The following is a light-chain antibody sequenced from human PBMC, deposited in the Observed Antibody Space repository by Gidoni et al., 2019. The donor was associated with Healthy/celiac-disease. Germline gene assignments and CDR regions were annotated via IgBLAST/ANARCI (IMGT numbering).Light chain of an antibody. Sequence: QSALTQPLSVFGSPGQSVTISCTGTSSDVGGYNYVSWYQQHTGKAPKLMIYDVSKRPSVVPDRFSGSKSGNTASLTISGLQAEDEADYYCCSYAGSYVVFGGGTKLTVL. CDR1: SSDVGGYNY. V-gene: IGLV2-11*01. CDR2: DVS. J-gene: IGLJ2*01. CDR3: CSYAGSYVV.